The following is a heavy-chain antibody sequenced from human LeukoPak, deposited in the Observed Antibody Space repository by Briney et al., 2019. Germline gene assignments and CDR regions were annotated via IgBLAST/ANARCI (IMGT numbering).Heavy chain of an antibody. Sequence: GGSLRLSCAAPGFTFSSYSMNWVRQAPGKGLEWVSYISSSSSTIYYADSVKGRFTISRDNAKNSLYLQMNSLRAEDTAVYYCARDRDVVVPAAIDTPGDYWGQGTLVTVSS. CDR1: GFTFSSYS. CDR2: ISSSSSTI. D-gene: IGHD2-2*02. V-gene: IGHV3-48*01. CDR3: ARDRDVVVPAAIDTPGDY. J-gene: IGHJ4*02.